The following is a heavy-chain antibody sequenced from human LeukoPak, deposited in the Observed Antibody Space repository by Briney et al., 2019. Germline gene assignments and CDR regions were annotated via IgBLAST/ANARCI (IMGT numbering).Heavy chain of an antibody. CDR2: ISGSGGST. J-gene: IGHJ4*02. V-gene: IGHV3-23*01. Sequence: GGSLRLSCAASGFTFSSYGMSWVRQAPGKGLEWVSAISGSGGSTYYADSVKGRFTVSRDNTKNSLYLQMNSLRAEDTAVYYCAKDLAAYCGGDCSDFDYWGQGTLVTVSS. CDR1: GFTFSSYG. CDR3: AKDLAAYCGGDCSDFDY. D-gene: IGHD2-21*02.